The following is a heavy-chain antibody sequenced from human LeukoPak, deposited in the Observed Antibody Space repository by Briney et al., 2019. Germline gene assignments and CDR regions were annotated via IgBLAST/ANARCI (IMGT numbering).Heavy chain of an antibody. CDR2: ISGYNGET. V-gene: IGHV1-18*01. CDR1: GYTFTNYG. J-gene: IGHJ5*02. Sequence: GASVKVSCKASGYTFTNYGISWVRQAPGQGLEWMAWISGYNGETNYAQKFQGRVTLTTDTSTTIAYMELRSLTSDDTAVYYCARDACVSCGGDCCHDPWGQGTLVTVSS. D-gene: IGHD2-21*02. CDR3: ARDACVSCGGDCCHDP.